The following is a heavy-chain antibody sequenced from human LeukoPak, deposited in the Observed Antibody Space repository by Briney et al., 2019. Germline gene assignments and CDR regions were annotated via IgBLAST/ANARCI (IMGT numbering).Heavy chain of an antibody. CDR1: GYTFTGYY. V-gene: IGHV1-2*02. Sequence: ASVKVSCKASGYTFTGYYMHWVRQAPGQGLEWMGWINPNSGGTNYAQKFQGRVTMTRDTSISTAYMELSSLRSEDTAVYYCARGRRSIAVAGTRQYYYYMDVWGKGTTVTVSS. CDR2: INPNSGGT. CDR3: ARGRRSIAVAGTRQYYYYMDV. J-gene: IGHJ6*03. D-gene: IGHD6-19*01.